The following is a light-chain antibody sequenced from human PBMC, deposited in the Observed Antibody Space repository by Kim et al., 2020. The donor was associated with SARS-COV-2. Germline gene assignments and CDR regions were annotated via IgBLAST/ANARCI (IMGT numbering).Light chain of an antibody. J-gene: IGKJ3*01. CDR2: AAS. CDR1: QDISNY. V-gene: IGKV1-27*01. CDR3: QKYNTAPFT. Sequence: DIQMTQSPSSLSASLGDRVTITCRASQDISNYLAWYQQKPGKVPKLLIYAASTLQSGDPSRFSGSGSETDFTLTIINLQPEDVATYYCQKYNTAPFTFGPGTKVDIK.